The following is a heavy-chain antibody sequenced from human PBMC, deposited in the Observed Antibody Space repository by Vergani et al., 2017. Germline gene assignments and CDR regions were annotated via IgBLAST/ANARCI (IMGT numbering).Heavy chain of an antibody. V-gene: IGHV4-34*01. J-gene: IGHJ6*03. CDR1: GWSFTSYH. CDR2: IDHTGRP. D-gene: IGHD2-8*01. Sequence: QVQLQQWGGGLLKPSETLSLTCVVNGWSFTSYHWTWIRQSPGEGLEWVGDIDHTGRPDYNPSLKSRLTMSLDKSRYQFALTLNPVTATDTAIYFCARVNTESNGHLYYYYYMEVWGQGTAVTV. CDR3: ARVNTESNGHLYYYYYMEV.